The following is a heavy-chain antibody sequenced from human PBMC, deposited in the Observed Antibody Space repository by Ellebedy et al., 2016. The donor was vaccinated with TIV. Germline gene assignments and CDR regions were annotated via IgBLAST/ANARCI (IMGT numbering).Heavy chain of an antibody. J-gene: IGHJ4*02. V-gene: IGHV3-21*06. CDR2: IRSTGSDK. CDR3: SRGWSTPDS. Sequence: GESLKISCEASGFTFSSFGMSWVRQVPGKGLEWVSSIRSTGSDKYYAESVKGRFTISRDNAQDTLFLQMNSLRAEDTAVYFCSRGWSTPDSWGQGTVVTVSS. D-gene: IGHD2-15*01. CDR1: GFTFSSFG.